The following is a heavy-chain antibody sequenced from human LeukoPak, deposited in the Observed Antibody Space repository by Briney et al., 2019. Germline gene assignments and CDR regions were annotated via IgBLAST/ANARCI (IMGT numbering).Heavy chain of an antibody. CDR3: ASGPDYGDYVRRVVDWFDP. J-gene: IGHJ5*02. CDR2: ISGSGHDI. Sequence: GGSLRLSCAASGFTFSDSYMTWVRQAPGKGVEWVAYISGSGHDINYSESAKGRFTISRDNAKNSLYLQMNSLRAEDTAVYYCASGPDYGDYVRRVVDWFDPWGQGTLVTVSS. D-gene: IGHD4-17*01. V-gene: IGHV3-11*04. CDR1: GFTFSDSY.